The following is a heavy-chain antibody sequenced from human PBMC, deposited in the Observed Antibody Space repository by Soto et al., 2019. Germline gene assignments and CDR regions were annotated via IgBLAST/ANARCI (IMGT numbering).Heavy chain of an antibody. CDR2: IYYSGST. CDR3: ARPGGSGWFYFDS. V-gene: IGHV4-39*02. Sequence: SVTLSITCIVSGESISGTIYYWGWIRQPPGKGLEWIGSIYYSGSTYYNPSLKSRVTISVDTSKNHFSLKLTSVTAADTAVYYCARPGGSGWFYFDSWGHGSQVTVSS. D-gene: IGHD6-13*01. J-gene: IGHJ4*01. CDR1: GESISGTIYY.